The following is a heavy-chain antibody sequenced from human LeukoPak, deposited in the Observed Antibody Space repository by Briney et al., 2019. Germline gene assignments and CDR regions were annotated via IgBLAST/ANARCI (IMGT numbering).Heavy chain of an antibody. V-gene: IGHV1-2*04. D-gene: IGHD3-10*01. CDR3: ARESVLWFGESWVYYFDY. J-gene: IGHJ4*02. CDR1: GYTFTGYY. Sequence: GASLKVSCMASGYTFTGYYMHWVRQAPGQGLEWMGWINPNSGGTNYAQKFQGWVTMTRDTSISAAYMELSRLRSDDTAVYYCARESVLWFGESWVYYFDYWGQGTLVTVSS. CDR2: INPNSGGT.